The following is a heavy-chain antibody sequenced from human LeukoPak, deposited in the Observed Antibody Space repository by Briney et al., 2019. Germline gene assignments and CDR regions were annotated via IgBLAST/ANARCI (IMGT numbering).Heavy chain of an antibody. J-gene: IGHJ4*02. Sequence: SQTLSLTCTVSGVSISSGDYYWSWIRQPPGKGLEWIGYIYYSGSTYYNPSLRSRVTISVDTSKNQFSLKLSSVTAADTAVYYCAREGASSGWDFVDYWGQGTLVTVSS. D-gene: IGHD6-19*01. V-gene: IGHV4-30-4*01. CDR2: IYYSGST. CDR1: GVSISSGDYY. CDR3: AREGASSGWDFVDY.